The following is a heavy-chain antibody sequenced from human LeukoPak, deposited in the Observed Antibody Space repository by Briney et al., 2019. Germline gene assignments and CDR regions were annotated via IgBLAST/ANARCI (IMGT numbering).Heavy chain of an antibody. J-gene: IGHJ4*02. CDR1: GFTFSSYA. D-gene: IGHD6-19*01. CDR3: AKDAEYSSGLELNLPFDY. V-gene: IGHV3-23*01. CDR2: ISGSGGST. Sequence: QPGGSLRLSCAASGFTFSSYAMSWVRQAPGKGLEWVSAISGSGGSTYYADSVKGRFTISRDNSKNTLYLQMNSLRAEDTAVYYCAKDAEYSSGLELNLPFDYWGQGTLVTVSS.